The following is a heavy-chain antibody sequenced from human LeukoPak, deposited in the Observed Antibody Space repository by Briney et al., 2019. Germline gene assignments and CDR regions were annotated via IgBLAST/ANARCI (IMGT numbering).Heavy chain of an antibody. J-gene: IGHJ4*02. D-gene: IGHD5-18*01. CDR3: ARGGYSYGFYGY. V-gene: IGHV3-66*01. CDR1: GFSVSSNY. Sequence: GGSLRLSCAASGFSVSSNYMTWVRQAPGKGLEWVSVIYSGGSTYYADSVKGRFTISRNNSKKTLYLQMNSLRAEDTAVYYCARGGYSYGFYGYWGQGTLVTVSS. CDR2: IYSGGST.